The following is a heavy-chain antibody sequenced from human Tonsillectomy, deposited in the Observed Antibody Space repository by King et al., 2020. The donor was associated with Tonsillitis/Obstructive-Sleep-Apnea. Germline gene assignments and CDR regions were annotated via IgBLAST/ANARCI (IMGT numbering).Heavy chain of an antibody. D-gene: IGHD1-26*01. CDR3: ARVGNGSEDY. V-gene: IGHV1-46*01. J-gene: IGHJ4*02. CDR2: IIPSGGRT. CDR1: GYTFTSYY. Sequence: AQLVQSGAEVKKSGASVKVSCKASGYTFTSYYIHWVRQAPGQGLEWMGIIIPSGGRTSYAQKFPGRVTMTRDTSTSTVYMEMSSQRSEDTAVYYCARVGNGSEDYWGQGTLFTVSS.